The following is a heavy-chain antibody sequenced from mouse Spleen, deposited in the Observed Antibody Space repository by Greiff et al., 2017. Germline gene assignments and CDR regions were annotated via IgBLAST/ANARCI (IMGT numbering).Heavy chain of an antibody. J-gene: IGHJ2*01. V-gene: IGHV1-59*01. CDR2: IYPSDSYT. Sequence: VQLQQPGAELVRPGASVKFSCTASGYTFTSSWMHWVKQRPGQGLEWIGLIYPSDSYTNYNHTFKGQATLTVDTSSSPASMHLSSLTSEDSAVSYWGRRRGERGIFDYGGQGTTLTVSS. CDR3: GRRRGERGIFDY. D-gene: IGHD5-2*01. CDR1: GYTFTSSW.